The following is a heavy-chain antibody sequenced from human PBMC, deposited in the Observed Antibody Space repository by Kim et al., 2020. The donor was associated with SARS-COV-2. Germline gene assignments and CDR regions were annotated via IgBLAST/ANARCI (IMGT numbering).Heavy chain of an antibody. CDR3: ARASTVVTPDWFDP. CDR1: GFTFSSYS. V-gene: IGHV3-48*04. D-gene: IGHD4-17*01. J-gene: IGHJ5*02. CDR2: ISSSSSTI. Sequence: GGSLRLSCAASGFTFSSYSMNWVRQAPGKGLEWVSYISSSSSTIYYADSVKGRFTISRDNAKNSLYLQMNSLRAEDTAVYYCARASTVVTPDWFDPWGQGTLVTVSS.